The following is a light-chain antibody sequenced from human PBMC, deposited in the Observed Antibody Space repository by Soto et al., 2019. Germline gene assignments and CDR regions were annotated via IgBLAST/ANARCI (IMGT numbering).Light chain of an antibody. J-gene: IGLJ2*01. V-gene: IGLV2-14*03. CDR1: SSNIGGYNY. CDR2: DVS. Sequence: QSALTQPASVSGSPGKSITISCTGTSSNIGGYNYVSWYQQHPGKAPKLMIYDVSNRPSGISNRFSGSKSGNTASLTISGLQAEDEADYYCSSYTTSSTLVFGAGTQLTVL. CDR3: SSYTTSSTLV.